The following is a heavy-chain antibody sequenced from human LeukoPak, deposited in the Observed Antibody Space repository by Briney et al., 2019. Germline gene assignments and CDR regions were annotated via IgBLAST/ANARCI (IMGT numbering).Heavy chain of an antibody. CDR2: MKEDGSEE. D-gene: IGHD3-3*02. Sequence: GGSLRLSCAASGFTFTSFTMSWVRQAPGKGLEWVASMKEDGSEERYVDSVKGRFTISRDNAKNSLFLQLDSLRVEDTALYYCVRGGLSRFDYWGQGSLVTVSS. CDR1: GFTFTSFT. CDR3: VRGGLSRFDY. V-gene: IGHV3-7*01. J-gene: IGHJ4*02.